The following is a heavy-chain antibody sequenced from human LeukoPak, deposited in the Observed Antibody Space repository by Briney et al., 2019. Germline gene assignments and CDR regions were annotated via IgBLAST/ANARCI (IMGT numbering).Heavy chain of an antibody. CDR3: ASTRRITMVRGVQYSPLGY. CDR2: IYYSGST. CDR1: GGSISSSSYY. D-gene: IGHD3-10*01. Sequence: TLSLTCTVSGGSISSSSYYWGWIRQPPGKGLEWIGSIYYSGSTYYNPSLKSRVTISVDTSKNQFSLKLSSVTAADTAVYYCASTRRITMVRGVQYSPLGYWGQGTLVTVSS. J-gene: IGHJ4*02. V-gene: IGHV4-39*07.